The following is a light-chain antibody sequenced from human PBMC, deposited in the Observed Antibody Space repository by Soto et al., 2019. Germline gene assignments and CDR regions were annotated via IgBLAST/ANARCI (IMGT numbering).Light chain of an antibody. CDR3: PQYNNWPLT. CDR1: QSVSNN. V-gene: IGKV3-15*01. Sequence: EIVMTQSPATLSVSPGERATLSCRASQSVSNNLAWYQQKPGQAPSLLIYGASTRATGIPARFSGSGSGTEFTLTISSLQSEDFAVYCCPQYNNWPLTFGQGTKLEIK. J-gene: IGKJ2*01. CDR2: GAS.